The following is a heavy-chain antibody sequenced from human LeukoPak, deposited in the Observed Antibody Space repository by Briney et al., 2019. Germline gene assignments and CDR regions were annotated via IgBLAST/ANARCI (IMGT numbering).Heavy chain of an antibody. CDR2: ISGSGGST. V-gene: IGHV3-23*01. Sequence: PGGSLRLSCAASGFTFSSYAMSWVRQAPGKGLEWVSAISGSGGSTYYADSVKGRFTISRDNSKNTLYLQMNSLRAEDTAVYYCAKDSLLTLVAAGDVYWGQGTLVTVSS. CDR3: AKDSLLTLVAAGDVY. CDR1: GFTFSSYA. J-gene: IGHJ4*02. D-gene: IGHD5-12*01.